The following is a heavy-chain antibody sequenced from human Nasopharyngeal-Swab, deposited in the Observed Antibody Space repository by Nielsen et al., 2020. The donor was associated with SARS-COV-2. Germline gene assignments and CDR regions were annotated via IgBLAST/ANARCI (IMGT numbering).Heavy chain of an antibody. CDR3: ARDGRDLDSSSWYYFDY. J-gene: IGHJ4*02. V-gene: IGHV4-30-4*01. Sequence: WIRQPPGKGLEWIGYIYHSGSTYYNPSLKSRVTISVDTSKNQFSLKLSSVTAADTAVYYCARDGRDLDSSSWYYFDYWGQGTLVTVSS. D-gene: IGHD6-13*01. CDR2: IYHSGST.